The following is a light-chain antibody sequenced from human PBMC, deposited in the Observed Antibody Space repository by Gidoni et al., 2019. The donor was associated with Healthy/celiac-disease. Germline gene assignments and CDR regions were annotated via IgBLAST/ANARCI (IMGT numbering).Light chain of an antibody. J-gene: IGKJ2*01. CDR3: MQALQTPPYT. CDR2: LGS. CDR1: QSLLHSNGYNY. Sequence: DIVMTQSPLPLPVTPGEPASISCRSSQSLLHSNGYNYLDWYLQKPGQSPQLLIYLGSNRASGVPDRFSGSGSGTDFTLKISRVEAEDVGVYYCMQALQTPPYTFGQXTKLEIK. V-gene: IGKV2-28*01.